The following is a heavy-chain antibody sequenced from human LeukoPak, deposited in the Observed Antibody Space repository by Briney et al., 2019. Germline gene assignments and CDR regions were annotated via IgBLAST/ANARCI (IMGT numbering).Heavy chain of an antibody. CDR2: ISGSGSII. D-gene: IGHD3-10*01. CDR1: GFTFSSYE. Sequence: GGSLRLSCAASGFTFSSYEINWVRQAPGKGLEWVSYISGSGSIIYYADSVKGRFTISRDNTENSLYMQMNSLRAEDTAVYYCARRSYYGSGSYFNYMDVWGKGTTVTISS. J-gene: IGHJ6*03. CDR3: ARRSYYGSGSYFNYMDV. V-gene: IGHV3-48*03.